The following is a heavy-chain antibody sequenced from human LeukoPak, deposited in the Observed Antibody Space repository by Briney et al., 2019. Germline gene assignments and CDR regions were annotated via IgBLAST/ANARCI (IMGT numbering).Heavy chain of an antibody. Sequence: PGGSLGLSCVASGFTFSRYGMHWVRQAPGKGLEWVAVISDDGNNKYYADSVRGRFTISRDNSKNTLYVQMNSLRGEDTAVYFCARDRPGTTSLNWFDPWGQGTQVTVSS. CDR2: ISDDGNNK. J-gene: IGHJ5*02. D-gene: IGHD1-1*01. CDR1: GFTFSRYG. V-gene: IGHV3-30*03. CDR3: ARDRPGTTSLNWFDP.